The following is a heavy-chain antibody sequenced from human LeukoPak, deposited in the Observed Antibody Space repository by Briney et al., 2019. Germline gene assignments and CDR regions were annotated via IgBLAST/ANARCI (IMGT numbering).Heavy chain of an antibody. D-gene: IGHD3-10*01. CDR1: GFTVSSNY. V-gene: IGHV3-53*01. CDR2: IYSGGST. CDR3: ARVAGSGIELDY. J-gene: IGHJ4*02. Sequence: GGSLRLSCAASGFTVSSNYMSWVRQAPGKGLEWVSVIYSGGSTYYADSVKGRFTTSRDNSKNTLYLQMNSLRAEDTAVYYCARVAGSGIELDYWGQGTLVTVSS.